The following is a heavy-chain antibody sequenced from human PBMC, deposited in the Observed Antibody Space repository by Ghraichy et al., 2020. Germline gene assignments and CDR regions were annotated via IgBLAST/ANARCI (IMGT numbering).Heavy chain of an antibody. D-gene: IGHD3-10*01. CDR1: GFTFSTHD. CDR3: ARGGGTYYSDSGSLNKFSY. Sequence: GESLNISCAASGFTFSTHDMHWVRQAPGKGLEWVSAIVTTGDTYHASSVKGRFTVFRDNVKNSVYLQMNSLRVGDTAVDYCARGGGTYYSDSGSLNKFSYWGQGTLVAVSP. CDR2: IVTTGDT. J-gene: IGHJ4*02. V-gene: IGHV3-13*01.